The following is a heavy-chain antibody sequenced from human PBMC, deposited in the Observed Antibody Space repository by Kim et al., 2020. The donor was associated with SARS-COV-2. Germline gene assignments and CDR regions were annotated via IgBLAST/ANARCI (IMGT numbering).Heavy chain of an antibody. CDR2: IYYSGST. D-gene: IGHD3-9*01. CDR3: AGDYDIFTGPTPTVFAL. J-gene: IGHJ2*01. Sequence: SETLSLTCTVSGGSISSYYWSWIRQPPGKGLEWIGYIYYSGSTNYNPSLKSRVTISIDTSKNQFSLKLSSVTAADTAVYYCAGDYDIFTGPTPTVFALWG. V-gene: IGHV4-59*01. CDR1: GGSISSYY.